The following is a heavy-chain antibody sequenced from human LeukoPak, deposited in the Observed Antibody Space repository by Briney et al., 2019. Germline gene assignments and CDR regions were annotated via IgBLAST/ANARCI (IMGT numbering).Heavy chain of an antibody. V-gene: IGHV1-2*02. D-gene: IGHD6-13*01. Sequence: ASVKVSCKASGYTFADFYMHWVRQAPGQGLEWMGWINPNTGGTNSAQNFQGRVTMTRDTSISTAYMELSRLRSDDTAVYYSAREGTASSSPNWFDPWGQGTLVTVSS. J-gene: IGHJ5*02. CDR2: INPNTGGT. CDR3: AREGTASSSPNWFDP. CDR1: GYTFADFY.